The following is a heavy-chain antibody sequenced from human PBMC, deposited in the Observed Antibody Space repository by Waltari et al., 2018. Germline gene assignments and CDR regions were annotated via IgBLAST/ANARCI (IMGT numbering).Heavy chain of an antibody. V-gene: IGHV4-39*01. CDR3: ASGQWELGFAFDY. CDR2: IYYSGST. D-gene: IGHD1-26*01. Sequence: QLQLQESGPGLVKPSETLSLTCTVSGASISSSSYYWGWIRQPPGKGLEWIGSIYYSGSTYYNPSLKSRVTISVDTSKNQFSLKLSSVTAADTAVYYCASGQWELGFAFDYWGQGTLVTVSS. J-gene: IGHJ4*02. CDR1: GASISSSSYY.